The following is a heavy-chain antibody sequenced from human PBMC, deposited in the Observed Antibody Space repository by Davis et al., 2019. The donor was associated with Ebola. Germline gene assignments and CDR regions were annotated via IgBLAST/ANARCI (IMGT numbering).Heavy chain of an antibody. Sequence: PSETLFLTCTVAGDSIKNRIYYWGWIRQPPPGKGLEWIGSIYYTGNTYYNPSLKSRVTISVDTSNNQFSLKLSSVTAADTAIYYCARVDSNGKLGYNWFDPWGQGTLVAVSS. CDR3: ARVDSNGKLGYNWFDP. V-gene: IGHV4-39*07. D-gene: IGHD7-27*01. J-gene: IGHJ5*02. CDR1: GDSIKNRIYY. CDR2: IYYTGNT.